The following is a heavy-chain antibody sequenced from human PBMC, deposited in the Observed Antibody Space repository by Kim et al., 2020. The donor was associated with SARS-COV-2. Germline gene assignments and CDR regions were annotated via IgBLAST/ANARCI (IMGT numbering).Heavy chain of an antibody. CDR2: IIPIFGTA. Sequence: SVKVSCKASGGTFSSYAISWVRQAPGQGLEWMGGIIPIFGTANYAQKFQGRVTITADESTRTAYMELSSLRSEDTAVYYCARVRGVIGDYYYYGMDVWGQGTTVTVSS. CDR1: GGTFSSYA. CDR3: ARVRGVIGDYYYYGMDV. D-gene: IGHD3-10*01. V-gene: IGHV1-69*13. J-gene: IGHJ6*02.